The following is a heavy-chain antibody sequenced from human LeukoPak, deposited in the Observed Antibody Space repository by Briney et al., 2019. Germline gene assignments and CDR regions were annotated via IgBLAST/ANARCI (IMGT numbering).Heavy chain of an antibody. CDR1: GFIFNDYW. CDR3: VRDATRGGDLDR. CDR2: INEDGSEK. D-gene: IGHD2-21*01. J-gene: IGHJ5*02. Sequence: PGGSLRLSCAASGFIFNDYWMMWVRQAPEKGLEWVAQINEDGSEKYYGDSVRGRFTISRDNAKNSLDLQMNTLRVEDTAVYYCVRDATRGGDLDRWGQGTLVTVSP. V-gene: IGHV3-7*01.